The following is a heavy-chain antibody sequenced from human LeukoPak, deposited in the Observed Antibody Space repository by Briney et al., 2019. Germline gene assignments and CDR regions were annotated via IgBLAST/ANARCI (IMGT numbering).Heavy chain of an antibody. Sequence: PGGSLRLSCAASGFTFSSYGMHWVRQAPGKGLEWVAVISYDGSNKYYADSVKGRFTISRDNSKNTLYLQMNSLRAEDTAVYYCAKVRPPLEASDAFDIWGQGTMVTVSS. CDR3: AKVRPPLEASDAFDI. J-gene: IGHJ3*02. CDR2: ISYDGSNK. CDR1: GFTFSSYG. V-gene: IGHV3-30*18.